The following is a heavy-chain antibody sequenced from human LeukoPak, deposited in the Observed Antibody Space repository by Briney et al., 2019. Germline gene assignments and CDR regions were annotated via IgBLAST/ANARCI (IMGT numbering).Heavy chain of an antibody. Sequence: GGSLRLSCGALGFTFSGYALSWVRQAPGKGLEWVSTISGSGDSTYYADSVKGRFTISRDNSKNTLYLQMNSLRAEDMAVYYCAKANSRSSPHFDYWGQGTLVTVSS. D-gene: IGHD6-6*01. V-gene: IGHV3-23*01. J-gene: IGHJ4*02. CDR2: ISGSGDST. CDR1: GFTFSGYA. CDR3: AKANSRSSPHFDY.